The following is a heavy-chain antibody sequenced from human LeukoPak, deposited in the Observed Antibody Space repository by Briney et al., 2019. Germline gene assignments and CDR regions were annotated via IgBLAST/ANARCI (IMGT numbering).Heavy chain of an antibody. V-gene: IGHV3-48*04. CDR3: ARGQGDFWSGSYYYYYMDV. D-gene: IGHD3-3*01. CDR1: GFTFSGYS. Sequence: PGGSLRLSCAASGFTFSGYSMNWVRQPPGKGLEWVSYISVTSGTIYSPDSVTGRFTFSRDNAQNSLYLQMNSLRAEDTALYFCARGQGDFWSGSYYYYYMDVWGKGTTVTVSS. J-gene: IGHJ6*03. CDR2: ISVTSGTI.